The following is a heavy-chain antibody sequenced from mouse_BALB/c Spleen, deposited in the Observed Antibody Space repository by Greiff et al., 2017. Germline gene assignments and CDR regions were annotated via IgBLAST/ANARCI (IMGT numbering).Heavy chain of an antibody. CDR2: INPSNGRT. V-gene: IGHV1S81*02. CDR1: GYTFTSYW. J-gene: IGHJ3*01. Sequence: QVQLQQPGAELVKPGASVKLSCKASGYTFTSYWMHWVKQRPGQGLEWIGEINPSNGRTNYNEKFKSKATLTVDKSSSTAYMQLSSLTSEDSAVYYCAREGAARAWGFAYWGQGTLVTVSA. D-gene: IGHD3-1*01. CDR3: AREGAARAWGFAY.